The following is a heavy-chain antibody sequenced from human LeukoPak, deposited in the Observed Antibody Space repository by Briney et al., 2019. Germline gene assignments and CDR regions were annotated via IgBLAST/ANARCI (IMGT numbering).Heavy chain of an antibody. J-gene: IGHJ3*02. Sequence: GGSLRLSCAAPGFSFSDYYMSLIRQAGGKGREWVSYISNSGGDRNYAYCVGGRFTISRNNAKHSLYLQMNSLRAEDTAVYYCARDHGGSPRQHAFDMWGQGTMVTVSS. CDR2: ISNSGGDR. D-gene: IGHD1-26*01. CDR1: GFSFSDYY. V-gene: IGHV3-11*06. CDR3: ARDHGGSPRQHAFDM.